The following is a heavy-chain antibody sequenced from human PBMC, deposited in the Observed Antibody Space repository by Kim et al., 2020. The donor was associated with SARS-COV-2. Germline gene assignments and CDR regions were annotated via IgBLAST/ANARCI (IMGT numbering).Heavy chain of an antibody. J-gene: IGHJ4*02. CDR1: GFTFSSYG. D-gene: IGHD3-9*01. CDR2: ISYDGSNK. CDR3: ATERGSKLRYFDVPRTSALDY. V-gene: IGHV3-33*05. Sequence: GGSLRLSCAASGFTFSSYGMHWVRQAPGKGLEWVALISYDGSNKYYADSVKGRFTISRDNSKNTLYLQMNSLRAEDTAVYYCATERGSKLRYFDVPRTSALDYWGQGTLVTVSS.